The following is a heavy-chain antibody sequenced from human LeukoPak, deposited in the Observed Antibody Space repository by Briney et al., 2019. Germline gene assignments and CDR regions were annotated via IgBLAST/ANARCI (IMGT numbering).Heavy chain of an antibody. J-gene: IGHJ4*02. D-gene: IGHD3-10*01. V-gene: IGHV3-53*01. CDR1: GFTVSSNY. Sequence: GGSLRLSCAASGFTVSSNYMSWVRQAPGKGLEWVSVIYSGGSTYYADSVKGRFTISRDNSKNTLCLQMNSLRAEDTAVYYCARDSGVRGVIPFDYWGQGTLVTVSS. CDR3: ARDSGVRGVIPFDY. CDR2: IYSGGST.